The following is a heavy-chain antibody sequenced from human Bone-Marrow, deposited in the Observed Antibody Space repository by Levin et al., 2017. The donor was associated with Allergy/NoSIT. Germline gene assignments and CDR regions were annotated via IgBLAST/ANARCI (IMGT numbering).Heavy chain of an antibody. CDR3: AKVGDLVVTAIDYWFFDL. CDR1: GGTFSTQA. J-gene: IGHJ2*01. V-gene: IGHV1-69*13. CDR2: IIPIIGTA. D-gene: IGHD2-21*02. Sequence: PVASVKVSCKASGGTFSTQAISWVRQAPGQGLEWMGGIIPIIGTANYAQKFQGRVTIAADESTSTAYLELSSLRSEDTAVYYCAKVGDLVVTAIDYWFFDLWGRGTLVTVSS.